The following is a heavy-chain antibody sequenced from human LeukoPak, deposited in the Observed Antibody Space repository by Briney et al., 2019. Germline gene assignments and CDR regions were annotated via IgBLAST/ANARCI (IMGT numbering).Heavy chain of an antibody. CDR3: ARGVAALMDV. CDR2: IKQDASEK. Sequence: GGSLRLSCAASRFTFSNYWMHWVRQAPGKGLEWVANIKQDASEKYYVDSVRGRFTISRDNAKNSLYLQMDSLRGEDTAVYFCARGVAALMDVWGKGTTVTVSS. CDR1: RFTFSNYW. J-gene: IGHJ6*03. D-gene: IGHD6-6*01. V-gene: IGHV3-7*04.